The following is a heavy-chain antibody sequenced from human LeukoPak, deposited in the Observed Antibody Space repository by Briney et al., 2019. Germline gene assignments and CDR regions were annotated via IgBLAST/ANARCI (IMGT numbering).Heavy chain of an antibody. J-gene: IGHJ3*01. Sequence: SETLSLTCAVYGGSFSGYYWSWIRQPPGKGLEWIGEINHSGSTNYNPSLKSRVTISVDTSKNQFSLKLSSVTAADTAVYYCATQQPLWDLRGLGVWGQGTMVTVSS. CDR2: INHSGST. CDR1: GGSFSGYY. V-gene: IGHV4-34*01. D-gene: IGHD1/OR15-1a*01. CDR3: ATQQPLWDLRGLGV.